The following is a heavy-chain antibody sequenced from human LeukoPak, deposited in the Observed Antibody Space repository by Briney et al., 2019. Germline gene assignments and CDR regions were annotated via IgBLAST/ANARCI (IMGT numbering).Heavy chain of an antibody. CDR3: ARGIGWELHSAYFDY. V-gene: IGHV1-8*03. Sequence: ASVKVSCKASGYTFTRYDINWVRQATGQGLEWMGWMNPNSGNTGYAQKFQGRVTITKNTSISTAYMQLRSPRSEATAVHYCARGIGWELHSAYFDYWGQGTLVTVSS. CDR1: GYTFTRYD. D-gene: IGHD1-26*01. J-gene: IGHJ4*02. CDR2: MNPNSGNT.